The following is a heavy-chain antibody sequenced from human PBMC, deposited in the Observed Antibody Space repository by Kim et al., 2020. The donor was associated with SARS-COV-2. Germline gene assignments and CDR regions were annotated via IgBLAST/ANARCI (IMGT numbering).Heavy chain of an antibody. D-gene: IGHD2-2*01. CDR1: GFTFSTYW. V-gene: IGHV3-74*01. Sequence: GGSLRLSCAASGFTFSTYWMYWVRQAPGKGLVWVSRINSDGSSTNYADSVKGRFTISRDNAKNTLYLQMNSLRAEDTAVYYCARPSSTSCPCSYMDVWGKGTTVTVSS. CDR2: INSDGSST. J-gene: IGHJ6*03. CDR3: ARPSSTSCPCSYMDV.